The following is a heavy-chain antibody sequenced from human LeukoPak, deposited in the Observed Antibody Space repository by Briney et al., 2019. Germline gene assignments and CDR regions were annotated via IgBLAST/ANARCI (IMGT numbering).Heavy chain of an antibody. V-gene: IGHV3-23*01. CDR1: GFTFSSYW. CDR2: ISGSGGST. Sequence: GGSLRLSCAASGFTFSSYWMTWVRRAPGKGLEWVSAISGSGGSTYYADSVKGRFTISRDNSKNTLYLQMNSLRAEDTAVYYCAKDPSGALGAFDIWGQGTMVTVSS. CDR3: AKDPSGALGAFDI. J-gene: IGHJ3*02. D-gene: IGHD7-27*01.